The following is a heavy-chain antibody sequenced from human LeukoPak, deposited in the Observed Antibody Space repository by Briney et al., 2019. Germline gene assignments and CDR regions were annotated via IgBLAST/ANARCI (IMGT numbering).Heavy chain of an antibody. J-gene: IGHJ4*02. Sequence: GASVKVSCKASGYTFTGYYMHWVRQAPGQGLEWMGWISAYNGNTNYAQKLQGRVTMTTDTSTSTAYMELRSLRSDDTAVYYCARDLGTGANGYWGQGTLVTVSS. CDR2: ISAYNGNT. D-gene: IGHD1-26*01. CDR3: ARDLGTGANGY. CDR1: GYTFTGYY. V-gene: IGHV1-18*04.